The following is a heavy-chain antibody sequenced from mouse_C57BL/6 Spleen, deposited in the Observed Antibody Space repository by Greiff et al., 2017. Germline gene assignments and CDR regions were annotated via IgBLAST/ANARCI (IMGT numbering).Heavy chain of an antibody. CDR1: GFSLTSYG. J-gene: IGHJ4*01. CDR2: IWSDGST. D-gene: IGHD2-3*01. V-gene: IGHV2-6-1*01. Sequence: QVQLQQSGPGLVAPSQSLSITCTVSGFSLTSYGVHWVRQPPGKGLEWLVVIWSDGSTTYNSALKSRLSISKDNSKSQVFLKMNSLQTDDTAMYYCARHEMARYYYAMDYWGQGTSVTVSS. CDR3: ARHEMARYYYAMDY.